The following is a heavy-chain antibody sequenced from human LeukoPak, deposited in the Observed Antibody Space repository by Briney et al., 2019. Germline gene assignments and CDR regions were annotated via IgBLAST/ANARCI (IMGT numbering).Heavy chain of an antibody. CDR1: GYSFSTYW. V-gene: IGHV5-51*01. J-gene: IGHJ2*01. D-gene: IGHD6-6*01. CDR2: IYPGDSDT. CDR3: ARQRSIAARPGYWFFDP. Sequence: GESLKISCKGSGYSFSTYWIAWVRQMPGKGLEYMGIIYPGDSDTRYSPSFQGQVTISADKSISTAYLQWSSLKASDTAMYYCARQRSIAARPGYWFFDPWGRGTLVTVSS.